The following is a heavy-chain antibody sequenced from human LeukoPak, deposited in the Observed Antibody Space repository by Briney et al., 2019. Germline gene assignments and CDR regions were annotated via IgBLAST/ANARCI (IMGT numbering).Heavy chain of an antibody. CDR1: GGSISSGGYY. V-gene: IGHV4-31*03. CDR2: IYYSGST. D-gene: IGHD6-19*01. J-gene: IGHJ4*02. CDR3: ARTSGWYSFDY. Sequence: SETLSLTCTVSGGSISSGGYYWSWIRQHPGKGLEWIGYIYYSGSTNYNPSLKSRVTISVDTSKNQFSLKLSSVTAADTAVYYCARTSGWYSFDYWGQGTLVTVSS.